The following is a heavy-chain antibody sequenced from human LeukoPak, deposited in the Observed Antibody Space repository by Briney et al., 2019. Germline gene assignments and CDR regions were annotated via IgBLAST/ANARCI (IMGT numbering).Heavy chain of an antibody. D-gene: IGHD4-23*01. CDR3: ARVLHSTVATPGAFDY. CDR1: GGSISSYY. Sequence: SETLSLTCTVSGGSISSYYWSWIRQPPGKGLEWIGYIYYSGSTYYNPSLKSRVTISLDMSKNQFSLRLNSVSAANTAVYYCARVLHSTVATPGAFDYWGQGTLVTVSS. V-gene: IGHV4-59*08. CDR2: IYYSGST. J-gene: IGHJ4*02.